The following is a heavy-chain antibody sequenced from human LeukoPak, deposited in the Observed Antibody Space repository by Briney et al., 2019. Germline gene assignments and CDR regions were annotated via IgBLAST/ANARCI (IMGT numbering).Heavy chain of an antibody. D-gene: IGHD6-19*01. Sequence: GESLKISCKGSGYYFTNYWIAWVRQMPGKGLEWMGIIFPGDSDTRYSPSFQGQVTISADKSMNTACLQWSNLKASDTAIYYCARQGAGGWYITPFDAWGQGTLVTVSS. J-gene: IGHJ4*02. CDR2: IFPGDSDT. CDR1: GYYFTNYW. CDR3: ARQGAGGWYITPFDA. V-gene: IGHV5-51*01.